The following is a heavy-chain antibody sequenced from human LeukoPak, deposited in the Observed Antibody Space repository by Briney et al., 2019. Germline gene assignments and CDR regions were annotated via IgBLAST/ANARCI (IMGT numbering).Heavy chain of an antibody. CDR2: IYHSGST. CDR1: GGSISSSNW. Sequence: ASQTLSLTCAVSGGSISSSNWWSWVRQPPGKGLEWIGEIYHSGSTNYNPSLKSRVTISVDKSKNQFSLRLSSVTAADTAVYYCARYYYDSSGSWIDYWGQGTLVTVSS. J-gene: IGHJ4*02. CDR3: ARYYYDSSGSWIDY. V-gene: IGHV4-4*02. D-gene: IGHD3-22*01.